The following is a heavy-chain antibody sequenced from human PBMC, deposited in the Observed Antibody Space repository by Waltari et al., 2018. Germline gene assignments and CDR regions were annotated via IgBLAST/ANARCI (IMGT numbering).Heavy chain of an antibody. J-gene: IGHJ5*02. D-gene: IGHD3-3*02. Sequence: QLQLQESGPGLVKPSETLSLTCTFSGGSISSSGSYWGWIRQPPGKGLEWIGSISYSAITYYNTSLMSRVTISVDTSKNQFSLKWTSVIAAETAVFYCARFSKSANWIDPWGQGTLVTVSS. CDR3: ARFSKSANWIDP. V-gene: IGHV4-39*01. CDR2: ISYSAIT. CDR1: GGSISSSGSY.